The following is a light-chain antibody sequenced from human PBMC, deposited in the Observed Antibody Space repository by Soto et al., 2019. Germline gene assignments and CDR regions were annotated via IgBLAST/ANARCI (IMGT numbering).Light chain of an antibody. J-gene: IGKJ2*01. CDR2: GAS. Sequence: EIVLTQSPGTLSLSPGERATLSCRASQSVTSNFLDWYHQKPGQAPRLLIYGASTRAAGVPDRFSGSGSGTDFTLTITRLEPEDFAVYYCQQYGRSPLLYTFGQGTKLGVK. V-gene: IGKV3-20*01. CDR1: QSVTSNF. CDR3: QQYGRSPLLYT.